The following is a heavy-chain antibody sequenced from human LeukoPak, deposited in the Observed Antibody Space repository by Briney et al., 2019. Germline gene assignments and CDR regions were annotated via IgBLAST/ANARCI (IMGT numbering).Heavy chain of an antibody. CDR2: TYYRSKWYN. V-gene: IGHV6-1*01. CDR1: GDSVSSNSAA. D-gene: IGHD2-15*01. Sequence: SQTHSLTCAISGDSVSSNSAAWNWIRQSPSRGLEWLGRTYYRSKWYNDYAVSVKSRITINPDTSKNQFSLKLSSVTAADTAVYYCAGTLRYCSGGSCYSQADYYYYGMDVWGQGTTVTVSS. CDR3: AGTLRYCSGGSCYSQADYYYYGMDV. J-gene: IGHJ6*02.